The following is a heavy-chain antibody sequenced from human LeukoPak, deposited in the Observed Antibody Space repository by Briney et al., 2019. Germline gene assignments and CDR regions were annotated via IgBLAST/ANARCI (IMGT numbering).Heavy chain of an antibody. CDR2: IDPDSGGT. D-gene: IGHD5-12*01. V-gene: IGHV1-2*02. CDR3: ANWAATIRNFNY. CDR1: GYIFTDYY. J-gene: IGHJ4*02. Sequence: ASVKVSCKASGYIFTDYYIHWVRQAPGQGLEWMGWIDPDSGGTNLAQKFQGRVTMTTDTSITTAYMELTRLRSDDTAVYYCANWAATIRNFNYWGQGTLVTVSS.